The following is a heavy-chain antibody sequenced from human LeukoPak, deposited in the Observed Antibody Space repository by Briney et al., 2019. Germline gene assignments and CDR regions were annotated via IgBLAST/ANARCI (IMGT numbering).Heavy chain of an antibody. D-gene: IGHD5-24*01. CDR1: GLTFRDYG. CDR2: ITWNGCST. V-gene: IGHV3-20*01. CDR3: ARGLATLSSYYSYHYMDV. Sequence: PGRSLSLSCAVSGLTFRDYGLRWVSHVPGGGMEWVCGITWNGCSTGYAESVKDRLTITRNNAKYTLYLEMDSLRAEDTDLYHCARGLATLSSYYSYHYMDVWGKGTTVTVSS. J-gene: IGHJ6*03.